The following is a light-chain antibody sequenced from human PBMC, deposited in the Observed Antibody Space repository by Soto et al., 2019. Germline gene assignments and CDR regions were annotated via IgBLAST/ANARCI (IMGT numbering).Light chain of an antibody. CDR2: GAS. J-gene: IGKJ1*01. Sequence: EIVLTQSPGTLSLSPGESASLSCRATQSARSTYLAWYQQKSGQAPRLLIYGASTRATGIPDRFSGSGSGTDFTLTISRLEPEDFAVYYCQQYGRSPLTFGQGTKVDIK. CDR1: QSARSTY. V-gene: IGKV3-20*01. CDR3: QQYGRSPLT.